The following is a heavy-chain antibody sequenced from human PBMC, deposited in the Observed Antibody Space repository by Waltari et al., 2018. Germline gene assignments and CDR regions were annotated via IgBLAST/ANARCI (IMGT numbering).Heavy chain of an antibody. CDR1: GGSISSGSYY. CDR2: IYTSGST. Sequence: QVQLQESGPGLVKPSQTLSLTCTVSGGSISSGSYYWSWIRQPAGKGLEWIGRIYTSGSTNYTPSLKCRVTISVDTSKNQFSLKLSSVTAADTAVYYCARERDYDFWSGYYPDAWGQGTLVTVSS. J-gene: IGHJ5*02. D-gene: IGHD3-3*01. CDR3: ARERDYDFWSGYYPDA. V-gene: IGHV4-61*02.